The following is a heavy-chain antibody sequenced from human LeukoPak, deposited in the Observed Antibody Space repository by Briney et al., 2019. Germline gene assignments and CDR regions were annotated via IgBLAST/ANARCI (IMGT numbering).Heavy chain of an antibody. Sequence: PSETLSLTCTVSGGSISSSSYYWGWIRQPPGKGLEWIGSIYYSGSTYYNPSLKSRVTISVDTSKNQFSLKLSSVTAADTAVYYCARRAWGDYGRAPDAFDIWGQGTMVTVSS. CDR1: GGSISSSSYY. V-gene: IGHV4-39*01. J-gene: IGHJ3*02. CDR2: IYYSGST. CDR3: ARRAWGDYGRAPDAFDI. D-gene: IGHD4-17*01.